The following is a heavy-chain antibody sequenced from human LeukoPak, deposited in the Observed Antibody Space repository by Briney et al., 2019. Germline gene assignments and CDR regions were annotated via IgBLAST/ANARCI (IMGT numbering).Heavy chain of an antibody. CDR1: GGSISSSSYY. V-gene: IGHV4-39*01. Sequence: ASETLSLTCTVSGGSISSSSYYWGWIRQPPGKGLEWIGSIYYSGSTYYNPSLKSRVTISVGTSKNQFSLKLSSVTAADTAVYYCARQNYYGSGSYDYWGQGTLVTVSS. D-gene: IGHD3-10*01. CDR2: IYYSGST. J-gene: IGHJ4*02. CDR3: ARQNYYGSGSYDY.